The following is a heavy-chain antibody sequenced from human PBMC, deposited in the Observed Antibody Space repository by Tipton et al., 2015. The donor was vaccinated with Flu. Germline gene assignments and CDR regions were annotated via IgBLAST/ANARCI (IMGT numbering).Heavy chain of an antibody. D-gene: IGHD2-2*01. J-gene: IGHJ6*02. CDR2: IHHTGIT. CDR3: ARDRQLLAMPHYYQVMDV. V-gene: IGHV4-4*02. CDR1: GGSITGNNW. Sequence: TLSLTCTVSGGSITGNNWWSWVRQPPGKGLEWIGEIHHTGITNYSPSLKSRLTISMDKSKSQFSLRLSSVTAADTAVYYCARDRQLLAMPHYYQVMDVWGQGTTVFVSS.